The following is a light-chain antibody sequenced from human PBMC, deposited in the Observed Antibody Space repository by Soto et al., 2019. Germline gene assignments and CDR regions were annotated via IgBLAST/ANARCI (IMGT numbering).Light chain of an antibody. J-gene: IGLJ3*02. Sequence: QSVLTQPPSVSGAPGQRVTISCTGSSSNIGAGYDVHWYQQLPGTAPKLLIYGNSNRPSGVPDRFSGSKSGTSASLAITGLQAEDEADYSCQSYDSSLSGWVFGGGTKLNVL. CDR1: SSNIGAGYD. CDR2: GNS. CDR3: QSYDSSLSGWV. V-gene: IGLV1-40*01.